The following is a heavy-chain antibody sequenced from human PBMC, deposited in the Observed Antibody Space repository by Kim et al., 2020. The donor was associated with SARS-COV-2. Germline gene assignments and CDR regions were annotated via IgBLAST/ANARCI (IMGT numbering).Heavy chain of an antibody. V-gene: IGHV4-39*01. J-gene: IGHJ6*02. CDR3: ARLGFDTNKYYYGMDV. Sequence: SLKSRVTISVDTSKNQFSLKLSSVTAADTAVYYCARLGFDTNKYYYGMDVWGQGTTVTVSS. D-gene: IGHD5-18*01.